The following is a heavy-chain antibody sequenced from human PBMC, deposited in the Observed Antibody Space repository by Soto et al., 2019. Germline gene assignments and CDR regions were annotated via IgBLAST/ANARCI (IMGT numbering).Heavy chain of an antibody. CDR1: GVTFETYV. V-gene: IGHV3-23*01. CDR2: IDGGGSGT. D-gene: IGHD2-8*01. Sequence: EVQLLESGGGLVQPGGSLRLTCAASGVTFETYVMTWVRQTPGQGLEWVSAIDGGGSGTYYAVSVKGRFTISRDNLENTLFLQMENLRVEDTAVYYCAKGVSGVNWFAEYWGQGILVTVSS. J-gene: IGHJ4*02. CDR3: AKGVSGVNWFAEY.